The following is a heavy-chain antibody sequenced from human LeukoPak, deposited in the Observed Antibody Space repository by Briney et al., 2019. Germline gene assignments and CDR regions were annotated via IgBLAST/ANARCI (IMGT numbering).Heavy chain of an antibody. J-gene: IGHJ6*03. D-gene: IGHD3-16*02. V-gene: IGHV4-59*08. Sequence: SETLSLTCTVSGGSIGTYYWSWVRQSPGKGLEWIGYIYVTGNRYNPYLQSRVPISVDTSTNQFFLKMSSVAAAATAVYFCARHIGGGIEDMDVWGKGTKVTVSS. CDR1: GGSIGTYY. CDR3: ARHIGGGIEDMDV. CDR2: IYVTGN.